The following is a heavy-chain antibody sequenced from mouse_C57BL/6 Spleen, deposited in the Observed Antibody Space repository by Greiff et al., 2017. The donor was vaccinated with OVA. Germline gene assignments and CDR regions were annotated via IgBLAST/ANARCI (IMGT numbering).Heavy chain of an antibody. CDR1: GYTFTDYY. J-gene: IGHJ2*01. V-gene: IGHV1-76*01. Sequence: QVQLKESGAELVRPGASVKLSCKASGYTFTDYYINWVKQRPGQGLEWIARIYPGSGNTYYNEKFKGKATLTAEKSSSTAYMQLSSLTSEDSAVYFCARAGLDYWGQGTTLTVSS. D-gene: IGHD3-1*01. CDR3: ARAGLDY. CDR2: IYPGSGNT.